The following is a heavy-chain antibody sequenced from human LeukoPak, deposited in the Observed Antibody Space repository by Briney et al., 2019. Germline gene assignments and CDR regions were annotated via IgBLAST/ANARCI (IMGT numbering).Heavy chain of an antibody. CDR3: ARGPWFGELLFDY. V-gene: IGHV4-34*01. D-gene: IGHD3-10*01. J-gene: IGHJ4*02. Sequence: SETLSLTCAVYGGSFSGYYWSWIRQPPGKGLEWIGEINHSGSTNYNPSLKSRVTISVDTSKNQFSLKLSSVTAADTAVYYCARGPWFGELLFDYWGQGTLVTVSS. CDR1: GGSFSGYY. CDR2: INHSGST.